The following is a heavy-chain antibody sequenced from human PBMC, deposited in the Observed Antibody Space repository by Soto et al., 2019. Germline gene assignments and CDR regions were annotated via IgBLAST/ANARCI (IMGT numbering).Heavy chain of an antibody. CDR1: GGTFSSYA. J-gene: IGHJ4*02. Sequence: ASVKVSCKASGGTFSSYAISSVRQAPGQGLEWMGGIIPIFGTANYAQKFQGRVTITADESTSTAYMELSSLRAEDTAIYYCVKEGKMGVEGFDFWGQGTLVTVSS. V-gene: IGHV1-69*13. CDR2: IIPIFGTA. D-gene: IGHD1-26*01. CDR3: VKEGKMGVEGFDF.